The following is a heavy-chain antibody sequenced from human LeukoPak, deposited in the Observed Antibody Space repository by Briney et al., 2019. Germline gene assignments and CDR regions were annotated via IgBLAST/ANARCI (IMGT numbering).Heavy chain of an antibody. CDR2: IWYDGSNK. J-gene: IGHJ4*02. D-gene: IGHD6-19*01. CDR1: GFTFSSYG. Sequence: PGGSLRLSCAASGFTFSSYGMRWVRQAPGKGLEWVAVIWYDGSNKYYADSVKGRFTISRDNSKNTLYLQMNSLRAEDTAVYYCARDTYSSGWYVDYWGQGTLVTVSS. CDR3: ARDTYSSGWYVDY. V-gene: IGHV3-33*01.